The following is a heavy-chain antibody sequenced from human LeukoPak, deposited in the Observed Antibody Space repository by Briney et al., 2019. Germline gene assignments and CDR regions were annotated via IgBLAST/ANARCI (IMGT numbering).Heavy chain of an antibody. D-gene: IGHD1-26*01. CDR1: GFIFSSHS. Sequence: GGSLRLSCVASGFIFSSHSMSWVRQAPGKGLEWVALIWYDGSNKYYSDSVKGRFTISRDNSKNTLYLQMNSLRAEDTAVYYCARDPGGSYLDYFDYWGQGTLVTVSS. J-gene: IGHJ4*02. V-gene: IGHV3-33*08. CDR2: IWYDGSNK. CDR3: ARDPGGSYLDYFDY.